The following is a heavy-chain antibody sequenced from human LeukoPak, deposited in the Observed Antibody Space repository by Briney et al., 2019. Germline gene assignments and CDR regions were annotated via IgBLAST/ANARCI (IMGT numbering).Heavy chain of an antibody. CDR1: GGTFRTFA. Sequence: SVKLSCKASGGTFRTFAISWVRQAPGQGLEWMGGIIPIFGIPDSAQKFQGRLTITADESTTTAYMELSSLRSDDTAIYYCGLSGNYYYYYMDVWGKGTTVTISS. CDR2: IIPIFGIP. CDR3: GLSGNYYYYYMDV. J-gene: IGHJ6*03. V-gene: IGHV1-69*01. D-gene: IGHD6-25*01.